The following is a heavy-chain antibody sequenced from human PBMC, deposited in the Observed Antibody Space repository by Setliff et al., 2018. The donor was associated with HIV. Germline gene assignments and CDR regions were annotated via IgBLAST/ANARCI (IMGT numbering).Heavy chain of an antibody. D-gene: IGHD6-19*01. J-gene: IGHJ4*02. CDR3: ARAPYSSGWYYFDY. Sequence: ASVKVSCKASGGTFTDYYIHWVRQAPGQGLEWMGWINPKSDGTNYAQKFQGRVTMTRDTSISTAYMELSRLRSDDTAVYYCARAPYSSGWYYFDYWGQGTLVTVSS. V-gene: IGHV1-2*02. CDR2: INPKSDGT. CDR1: GGTFTDYY.